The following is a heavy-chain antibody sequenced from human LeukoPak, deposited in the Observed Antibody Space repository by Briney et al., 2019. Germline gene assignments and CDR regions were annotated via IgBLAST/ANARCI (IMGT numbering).Heavy chain of an antibody. J-gene: IGHJ1*01. CDR1: GFTFSNYA. Sequence: GGSLRLSCAASGFTFSNYAMSWVRQAPGKGLEWVSGISGSGGSTYYADSVKGRFTISRDNSKNTLYLQMNILRAEDTAVYYCXXXXXXXXXXXGXXKYFQYWGQGTLVTVSS. CDR2: ISGSGGST. CDR3: XXXXXXXXXXXGXXKYFQY. D-gene: IGHD3-10*01. V-gene: IGHV3-23*01.